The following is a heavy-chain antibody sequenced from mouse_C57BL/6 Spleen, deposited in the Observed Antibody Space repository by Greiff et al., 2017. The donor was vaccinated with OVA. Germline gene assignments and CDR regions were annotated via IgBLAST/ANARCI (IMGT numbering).Heavy chain of an antibody. V-gene: IGHV1-80*01. CDR1: GYAFSSYW. J-gene: IGHJ4*01. D-gene: IGHD2-5*01. CDR2: IYPGDGDT. CDR3: ARGYSNLYYAMDY. Sequence: VHLVESGAELVKPGASVKISCKASGYAFSSYWMNWVKQRPGKGLEWIGQIYPGDGDTNYNGKFKGKATLTADKSSSTAYLQLSSLTSEDSAVYFCARGYSNLYYAMDYWGQGTSVTVSS.